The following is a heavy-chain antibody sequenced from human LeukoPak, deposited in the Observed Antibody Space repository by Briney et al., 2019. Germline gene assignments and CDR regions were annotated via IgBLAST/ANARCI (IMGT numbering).Heavy chain of an antibody. CDR2: ISSSSSYI. Sequence: PGGSLRLSCAASGITFNSYTMNWVRQAPGKVLEWISSISSSSSYIYYAASVKGRFTISRDNAKNSLYLQMNRLRAEDTAVYYCARERQLERLAFGKEGSAFDYWGQGTLVTVSS. CDR3: ARERQLERLAFGKEGSAFDY. CDR1: GITFNSYT. D-gene: IGHD1-1*01. V-gene: IGHV3-21*01. J-gene: IGHJ4*02.